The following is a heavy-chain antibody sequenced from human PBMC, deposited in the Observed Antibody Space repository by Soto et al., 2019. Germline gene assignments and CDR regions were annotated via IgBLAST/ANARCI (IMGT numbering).Heavy chain of an antibody. CDR2: IYHTGNT. CDR1: GGSISVYY. Sequence: QVQLQESGPGLVKPSETLSLTCIVSGGSISVYYWSWIRQPPGKGLEWIGYIYHTGNTNYNPSLKSRASISVDTSKNQFSLSLSSVTAADTAVYYCASAELGTRGCYFDSWGQGSLVTVSS. CDR3: ASAELGTRGCYFDS. D-gene: IGHD7-27*01. V-gene: IGHV4-59*12. J-gene: IGHJ4*02.